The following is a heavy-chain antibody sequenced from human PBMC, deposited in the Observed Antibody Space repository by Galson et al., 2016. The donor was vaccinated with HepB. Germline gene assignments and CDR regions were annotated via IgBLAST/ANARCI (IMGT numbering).Heavy chain of an antibody. D-gene: IGHD4-23*01. V-gene: IGHV3-74*01. J-gene: IGHJ4*02. CDR3: ATRGGGNPLFGY. Sequence: SPRLSCAASGFTFSSYWMHWVRQAPGKGLVWVSRINSDVSSTSYADSVKGRFTISRDNAKNTLYLQMNSLRAEDTAVYYCATRGGGNPLFGYWGQGTLVTVSS. CDR1: GFTFSSYW. CDR2: INSDVSST.